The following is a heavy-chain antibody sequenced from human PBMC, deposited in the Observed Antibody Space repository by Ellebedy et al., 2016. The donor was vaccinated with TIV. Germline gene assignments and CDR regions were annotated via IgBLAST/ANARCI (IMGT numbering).Heavy chain of an antibody. CDR2: IIPIFGTA. V-gene: IGHV1-69*13. Sequence: SVKVSXXASGGTFSSYAISWVRQAPGQGLEWMGGIIPIFGTANYAQKFQGRVTITADESTSTAYMELSSLRSEDTAVYYCARDADKEDKYGMDVWGQGTTVTVSS. D-gene: IGHD2-15*01. J-gene: IGHJ6*02. CDR1: GGTFSSYA. CDR3: ARDADKEDKYGMDV.